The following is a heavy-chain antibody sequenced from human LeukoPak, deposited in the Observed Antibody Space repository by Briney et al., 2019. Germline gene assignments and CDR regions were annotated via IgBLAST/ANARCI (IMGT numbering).Heavy chain of an antibody. J-gene: IGHJ4*02. CDR3: ARQRTSSGTTTLDY. Sequence: SETLSLTCTVSGGSISSSSYYWGWIRQPPGKGLEWIGSIYYSGSTYYNPSLKSRVTISVDTSKNQFSLKLSSVTPADTAVYYCARQRTSSGTTTLDYWGQGTLVTVSS. CDR1: GGSISSSSYY. V-gene: IGHV4-39*01. D-gene: IGHD1-1*01. CDR2: IYYSGST.